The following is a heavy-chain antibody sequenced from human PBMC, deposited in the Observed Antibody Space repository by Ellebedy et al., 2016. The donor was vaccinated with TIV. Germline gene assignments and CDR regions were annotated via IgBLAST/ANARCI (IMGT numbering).Heavy chain of an antibody. Sequence: ESLKISCVASGFPFSNYNMHWVLQSPGQGLEWVSSIRNTGSDKYYAESVKGRFTISRDNAQDKLFLQMTSLSVEDTALYYCAKNRYYLHCSGYSDFDHWGQGTLVTVSS. CDR2: IRNTGSDK. CDR3: AKNRYYLHCSGYSDFDH. CDR1: GFPFSNYN. V-gene: IGHV3-21*04. J-gene: IGHJ4*02. D-gene: IGHD3-22*01.